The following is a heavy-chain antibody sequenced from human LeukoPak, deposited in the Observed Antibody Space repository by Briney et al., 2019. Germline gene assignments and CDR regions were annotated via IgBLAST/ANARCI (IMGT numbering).Heavy chain of an antibody. J-gene: IGHJ6*02. D-gene: IGHD3-16*01. V-gene: IGHV3-30*18. CDR2: ISYDGSNK. CDR3: AKEAYDYVWGSTYDMDV. Sequence: PGRSLRLSCAASGFTFSSYGMHWVRQAPGKGLEWVAVISYDGSNKYYADSVKGRFTISRDNSKNTLYLQMNSLRAEDTAVYYCAKEAYDYVWGSTYDMDVWGQGTTVTVSS. CDR1: GFTFSSYG.